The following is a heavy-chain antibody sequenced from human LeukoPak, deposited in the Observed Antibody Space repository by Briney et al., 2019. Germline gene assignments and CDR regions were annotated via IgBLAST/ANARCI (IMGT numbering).Heavy chain of an antibody. CDR1: GFTFSSYE. D-gene: IGHD3-10*01. CDR3: ARDPRRITMVRGVILNDAFDI. Sequence: GGSLRLSCAASGFTFSSYEMNWVRQAPGKGLEWVSYISSSGSTIYYADSVKGRFTISRDNAKNPLYLQMNSLRAEDTAVYYCARDPRRITMVRGVILNDAFDIWGQGTMVTVSS. J-gene: IGHJ3*02. V-gene: IGHV3-48*03. CDR2: ISSSGSTI.